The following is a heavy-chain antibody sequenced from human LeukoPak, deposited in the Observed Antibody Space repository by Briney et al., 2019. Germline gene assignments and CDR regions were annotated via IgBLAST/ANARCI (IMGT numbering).Heavy chain of an antibody. J-gene: IGHJ6*02. D-gene: IGHD2-2*01. CDR3: ARMRIVVVPAAKFRHLYYGMDV. CDR2: IFINGST. V-gene: IGHV4-61*02. Sequence: PSQTLSLTCTVSDDSLTSGSHYWSWIRQPAGKGLEWIGRIFINGSTNYNPSLTSRVTISADTSKSQFSLKLTSVTAADAAVYYCARMRIVVVPAAKFRHLYYGMDVWGQGTTVTVSS. CDR1: DDSLTSGSHY.